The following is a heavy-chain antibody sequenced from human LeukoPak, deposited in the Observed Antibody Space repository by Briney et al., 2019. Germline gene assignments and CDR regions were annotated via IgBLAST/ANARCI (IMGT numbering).Heavy chain of an antibody. CDR2: ISAYNGDT. Sequence: GASVKVSCKASGYIFTDYYMHWVRRAPGQGLEWMGWISAYNGDTRYAQHLQGRVSLTTDLSTGTAFMELRSLTSDDTALYYCARDTALIRTPGGPDSWGQGTLVTVSS. CDR3: ARDTALIRTPGGPDS. D-gene: IGHD2-8*02. CDR1: GYIFTDYY. J-gene: IGHJ5*02. V-gene: IGHV1-18*04.